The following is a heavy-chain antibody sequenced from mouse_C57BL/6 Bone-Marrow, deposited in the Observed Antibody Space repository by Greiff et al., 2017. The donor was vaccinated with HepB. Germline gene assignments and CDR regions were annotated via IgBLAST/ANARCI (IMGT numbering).Heavy chain of an antibody. J-gene: IGHJ2*01. V-gene: IGHV1-26*01. CDR3: ARGGLRYVDY. CDR1: GYTFTDYY. D-gene: IGHD2-2*01. Sequence: VQLQQSGPELVKPGASVKISCKASGYTFTDYYMNWVKQSPGKSLEWIGAINPNNGGTSYNQKFKGKATLTVDKSSSTAYMELSSLTSEDSAVYYCARGGLRYVDYWDQGTTLTVSS. CDR2: INPNNGGT.